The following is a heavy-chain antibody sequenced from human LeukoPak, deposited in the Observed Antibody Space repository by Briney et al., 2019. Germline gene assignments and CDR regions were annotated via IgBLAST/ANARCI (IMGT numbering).Heavy chain of an antibody. Sequence: SETLSLTCAVYGGSFSGCYWSWIRQPPGKGLEWIGEINHSGSTNYNPSLKSRVTISVDTSKNQFSLKLSSVTAADTAVYYCARGRQYQLPVRWFDPWGQGTLVTVSS. J-gene: IGHJ5*02. V-gene: IGHV4-34*01. D-gene: IGHD2-2*01. CDR2: INHSGST. CDR1: GGSFSGCY. CDR3: ARGRQYQLPVRWFDP.